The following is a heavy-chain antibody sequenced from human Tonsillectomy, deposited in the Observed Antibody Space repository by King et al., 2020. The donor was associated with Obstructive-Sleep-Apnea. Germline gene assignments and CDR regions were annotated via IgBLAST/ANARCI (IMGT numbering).Heavy chain of an antibody. CDR3: ARHTGLGWPFDY. J-gene: IGHJ4*02. CDR1: GGSMSSYY. CDR2: IYYSGST. V-gene: IGHV4-59*08. Sequence: RLQESGPGLVKPSETLSLTCTVSGGSMSSYYWSWIRQSPGKGLEWIGYIYYSGSTNYNPSLKSRVTISVDTSKNQFSLKLRSVSAADTAVYYCARHTGLGWPFDYWGQGTLVTVSS. D-gene: IGHD7-27*01.